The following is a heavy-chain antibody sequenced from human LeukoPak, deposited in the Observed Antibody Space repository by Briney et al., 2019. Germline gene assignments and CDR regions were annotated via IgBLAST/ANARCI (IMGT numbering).Heavy chain of an antibody. D-gene: IGHD1-26*01. V-gene: IGHV4-4*07. Sequence: SETLSLTCTVSGGSISSYYWSWIRQPAGKGLEWIGRIYTSGSTNYNPSLKSRVTMSVDTSRNQFSLKLSSVTAADTAVYYCARVPLVGATSGGAFDIWGQGTMVTVSS. CDR1: GGSISSYY. J-gene: IGHJ3*02. CDR2: IYTSGST. CDR3: ARVPLVGATSGGAFDI.